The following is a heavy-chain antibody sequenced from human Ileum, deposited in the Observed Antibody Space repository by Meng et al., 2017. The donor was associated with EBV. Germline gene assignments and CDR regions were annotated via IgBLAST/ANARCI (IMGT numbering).Heavy chain of an antibody. Sequence: QVQSVQVGPGLKNPGSSVKVSCKSSGSTFSVYGISWVRQAPGQGLEWMGGIIPALGTPKYARKFQDRLTISADKSTSTGYMELHSLTSNYTAVYFCARGTGADYWGQGTLVTVSS. CDR3: ARGTGADY. V-gene: IGHV1-69*06. CDR2: IIPALGTP. J-gene: IGHJ4*02. D-gene: IGHD3-10*01. CDR1: GSTFSVYG.